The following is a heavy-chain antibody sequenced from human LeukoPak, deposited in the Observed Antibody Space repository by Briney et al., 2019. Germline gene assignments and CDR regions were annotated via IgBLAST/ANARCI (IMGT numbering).Heavy chain of an antibody. D-gene: IGHD6-6*01. J-gene: IGHJ5*02. CDR3: ARGDSSSSSGNWFDP. V-gene: IGHV4-39*07. CDR1: GDSISDSSYY. Sequence: ETLSLTCTVSGDSISDSSYYWDWIRQPPGKGLEWIASIYYSGSAYYNPSLKSRVTISVDTSKNQFSLKLSSVTAADTAVYYCARGDSSSSSGNWFDPWGQGTLVTVSS. CDR2: IYYSGSA.